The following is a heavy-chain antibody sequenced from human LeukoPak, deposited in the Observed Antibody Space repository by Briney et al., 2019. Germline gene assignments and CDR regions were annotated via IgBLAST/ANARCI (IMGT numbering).Heavy chain of an antibody. CDR2: IYSGGST. Sequence: GGSLRLSCAASGFTFSDSYMTWVRQAPGKGLEWVSVIYSGGSTFYADSVKGRFTISRDNSKNTLYLQMNSLRAEDTAVYYCARGGSYLSAFDIWGQGTMVTVSS. J-gene: IGHJ3*02. CDR1: GFTFSDSY. D-gene: IGHD1-26*01. V-gene: IGHV3-53*01. CDR3: ARGGSYLSAFDI.